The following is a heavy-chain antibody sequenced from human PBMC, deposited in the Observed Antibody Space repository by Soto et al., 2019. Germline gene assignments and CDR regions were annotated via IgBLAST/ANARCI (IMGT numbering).Heavy chain of an antibody. D-gene: IGHD2-2*01. CDR3: ATQVPPAYFDY. V-gene: IGHV4-59*01. J-gene: IGHJ4*02. CDR2: IYYSGST. Sequence: PSETLSLTCTVSGGSISSYYWSWIRQPPGKGLEWIGYIYYSGSTNYNPSPKSRVIISVDTSKNQFSLKLSSVTAADTAVYYCATQVPPAYFDYWGQGTLVTVSS. CDR1: GGSISSYY.